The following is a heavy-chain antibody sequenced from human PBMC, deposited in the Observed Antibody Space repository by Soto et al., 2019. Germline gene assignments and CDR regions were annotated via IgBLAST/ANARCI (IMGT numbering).Heavy chain of an antibody. CDR2: MNPNSGNT. J-gene: IGHJ6*02. Sequence: QVQLVQSGAEVKKPGASVKVSCKASGYTFTSYDINWVRQATGQGLEWMGWMNPNSGNTGYAQKFQGRVTVTQNTSISTAYMELSSLRSEDTAVYYCARDHSSGWYGPYYYYGMDVWGQGTTVTVSS. CDR3: ARDHSSGWYGPYYYYGMDV. CDR1: GYTFTSYD. D-gene: IGHD6-19*01. V-gene: IGHV1-8*01.